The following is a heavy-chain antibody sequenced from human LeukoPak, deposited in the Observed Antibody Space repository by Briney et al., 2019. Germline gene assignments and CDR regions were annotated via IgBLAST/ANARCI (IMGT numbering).Heavy chain of an antibody. V-gene: IGHV3-23*01. Sequence: PGGALRLSCAASGFTFSSYAMSWVRQAPGKGLEWVSAISGIGGSTYYADSVTGRVTISRDNSKSTLYLQMNSLRAEDTAVYYCARRIVGATGGGWFDPWGQGTLVTVSS. CDR2: ISGIGGST. D-gene: IGHD1-26*01. J-gene: IGHJ5*02. CDR3: ARRIVGATGGGWFDP. CDR1: GFTFSSYA.